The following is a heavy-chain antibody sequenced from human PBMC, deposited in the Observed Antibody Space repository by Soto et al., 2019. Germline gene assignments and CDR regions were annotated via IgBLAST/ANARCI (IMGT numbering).Heavy chain of an antibody. J-gene: IGHJ4*02. V-gene: IGHV4-39*07. CDR3: ARGGWKLFDY. Sequence: ASETLSLTCTVSGFSLSPSSTYAWGWIRQTPGKGLQWIGSIYYSGSTNYNPSLKSRVTISVDTSKNQFSLKLSSVTAADTDVYYCARGGWKLFDYWGQGTLVTVSS. D-gene: IGHD6-19*01. CDR1: GFSLSPSSTYA. CDR2: IYYSGST.